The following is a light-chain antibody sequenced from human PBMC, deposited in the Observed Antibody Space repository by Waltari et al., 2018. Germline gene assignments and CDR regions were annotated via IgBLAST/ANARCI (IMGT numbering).Light chain of an antibody. CDR3: QQYITTWS. Sequence: DIQMTQSPSTLSASVGDRVTITCRAGQNLISWLAWYQQKPGKAPKLLIYKASTFQSGVPSRFSGSGSGTEFTLTISSLQANDFATYYCQQYITTWSFGQGTKVEIK. V-gene: IGKV1-5*03. CDR1: QNLISW. CDR2: KAS. J-gene: IGKJ1*01.